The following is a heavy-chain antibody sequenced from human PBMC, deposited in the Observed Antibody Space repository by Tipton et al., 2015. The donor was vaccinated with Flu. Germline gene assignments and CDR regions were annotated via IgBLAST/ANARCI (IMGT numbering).Heavy chain of an antibody. CDR1: GDSFTRYF. D-gene: IGHD3-3*01. Sequence: TLSLTRNVSGDSFTRYFWSWIRQPAGKGLEWVGRVFASGSAHYNPSLKSRVTMSMDASKNQFSLKLRSVTAADTAIYYCARLGGLWSGSSTIEFFDYWGHGLLVTVSS. J-gene: IGHJ4*01. V-gene: IGHV4-4*07. CDR3: ARLGGLWSGSSTIEFFDY. CDR2: VFASGSA.